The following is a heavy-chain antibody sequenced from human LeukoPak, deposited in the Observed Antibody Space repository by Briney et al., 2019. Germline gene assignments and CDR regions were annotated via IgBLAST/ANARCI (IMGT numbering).Heavy chain of an antibody. CDR1: GYTFTSYY. CDR2: INPSGGST. CDR3: ARGNYDFWSGYPTSTHYFDY. D-gene: IGHD3-3*01. J-gene: IGHJ4*02. V-gene: IGHV1-46*01. Sequence: ASVKVSCKASGYTFTSYYIHWVRQAPGQGLEWMGIINPSGGSTRYAQKFQGRVTMTRDTSTKTVYMEMSSLRSEDTAVYCCARGNYDFWSGYPTSTHYFDYWGQGTLVTVSS.